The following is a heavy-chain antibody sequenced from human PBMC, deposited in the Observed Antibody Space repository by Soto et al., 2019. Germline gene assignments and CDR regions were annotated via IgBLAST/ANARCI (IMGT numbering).Heavy chain of an antibody. CDR3: ARGLVRLRLGELSLSGGSAYYYYGMDV. Sequence: SDTLSLTCAVYGVSFSGFYWSWIRPPPRKGLEWSGEINHSGSTNYNPSLKSRVTISVDTSKNQFSLKLISVTAADTAVYYCARGLVRLRLGELSLSGGSAYYYYGMDVWGQGTTVT. CDR2: INHSGST. J-gene: IGHJ6*02. CDR1: GVSFSGFY. D-gene: IGHD3-16*02. V-gene: IGHV4-34*01.